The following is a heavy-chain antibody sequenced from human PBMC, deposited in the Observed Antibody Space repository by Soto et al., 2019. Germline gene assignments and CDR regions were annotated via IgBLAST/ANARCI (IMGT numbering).Heavy chain of an antibody. V-gene: IGHV4-39*01. CDR1: CVSITSSDYY. CDR2: VYYSGNT. D-gene: IGHD5-12*01. Sequence: PSETLSLTCTVSCVSITSSDYYWAWVRQPPGKGLEWIGSVYYSGNTYYSASLESRLTISVDTSKKQFSLKLNSVTAADTAVYYCASLHSGYAFDRSYWGKGSLVTISS. CDR3: ASLHSGYAFDRSY. J-gene: IGHJ4*02.